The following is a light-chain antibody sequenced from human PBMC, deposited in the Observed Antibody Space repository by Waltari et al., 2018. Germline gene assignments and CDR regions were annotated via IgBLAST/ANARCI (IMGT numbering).Light chain of an antibody. Sequence: QSALTQPPSASGSPGQSVTISCTGTSSDVGGYNYVSWYQQHPGKAPKLMIFEVSNRPTGVPARFSGSKSGTAASLAITGLQPEDEADYYCQSYDSSLSAWVFGGGTKLTVL. V-gene: IGLV2-8*01. CDR2: EVS. CDR3: QSYDSSLSAWV. CDR1: SSDVGGYNY. J-gene: IGLJ3*02.